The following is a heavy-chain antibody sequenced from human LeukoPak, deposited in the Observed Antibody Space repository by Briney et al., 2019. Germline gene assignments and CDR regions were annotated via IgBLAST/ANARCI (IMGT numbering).Heavy chain of an antibody. V-gene: IGHV4-39*07. CDR3: ARETGTTPYYYYMDV. Sequence: SETLSLTCTVSGGSISSSSYYWGWIRQPPGKGLEWIGSIYYSGSTYYNPSLKSRVTISVDTSKNQFSLKLSSVTAADTAVYYCARETGTTPYYYYMDVWGKGTTVTVSS. CDR2: IYYSGST. CDR1: GGSISSSSYY. J-gene: IGHJ6*03. D-gene: IGHD1-7*01.